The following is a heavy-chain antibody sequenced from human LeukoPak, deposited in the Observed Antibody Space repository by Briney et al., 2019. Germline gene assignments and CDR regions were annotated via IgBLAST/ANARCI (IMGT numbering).Heavy chain of an antibody. CDR2: MYTSGST. D-gene: IGHD6-19*01. CDR3: ARQGWQWLVHAFHI. CDR1: GDSISSGSYY. J-gene: IGHJ3*02. Sequence: SETLSLTCTVSGDSISSGSYYWSWIRQSAGKGLEWIGRMYTSGSTDYNPSLKSRVTISVDTSKNQFSLKLTSVTAADTAVYYCARQGWQWLVHAFHIWGQGTMVTVSS. V-gene: IGHV4-61*02.